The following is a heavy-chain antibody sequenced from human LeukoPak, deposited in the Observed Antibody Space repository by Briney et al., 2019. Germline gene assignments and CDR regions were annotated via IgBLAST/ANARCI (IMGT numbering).Heavy chain of an antibody. CDR1: GYTFANYD. V-gene: IGHV1-8*01. CDR2: MNPNSGDP. Sequence: ASVKVSCKASGYTFANYDITWVRQAPGQGLEWMGWMNPNSGDPGYAQKFQGRVSMTRDTSISTAYMELSSLRSEDTAVYYCARGFSAYDGTDYAFSYYWGQGTLVTVS. CDR3: ARGFSAYDGTDYAFSYY. J-gene: IGHJ4*02. D-gene: IGHD3-22*01.